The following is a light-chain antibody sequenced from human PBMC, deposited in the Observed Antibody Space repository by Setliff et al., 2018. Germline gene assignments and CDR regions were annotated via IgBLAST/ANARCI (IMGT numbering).Light chain of an antibody. Sequence: QSALSQPASVSGSPGQSITISCTGTSSDVGGFKYVSWYQQHAGKAPKLVIYDVSNRPSGVSKRFSGSKSGNTAPLTISGLQTEDEADYYCSSETDRSSTTFVFGTGTKVTVL. CDR1: SSDVGGFKY. CDR3: SSETDRSSTTFV. J-gene: IGLJ1*01. V-gene: IGLV2-14*03. CDR2: DVS.